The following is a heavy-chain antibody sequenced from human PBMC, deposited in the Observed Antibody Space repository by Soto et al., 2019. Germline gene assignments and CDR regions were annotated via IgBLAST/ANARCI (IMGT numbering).Heavy chain of an antibody. D-gene: IGHD1-1*01. CDR3: ARDRYFGTGTSDGSYFDY. CDR1: GFTFSSYA. CDR2: ISYDGSNK. V-gene: IGHV3-30-3*01. J-gene: IGHJ4*02. Sequence: ALRLSCAASGFTFSSYAMHWVRQAPGKGLEWVAVISYDGSNKYYADSVKGRFTISRDNSKNTLYLQMNSLRAEDTAVYYCARDRYFGTGTSDGSYFDYWGQGTLVTVSS.